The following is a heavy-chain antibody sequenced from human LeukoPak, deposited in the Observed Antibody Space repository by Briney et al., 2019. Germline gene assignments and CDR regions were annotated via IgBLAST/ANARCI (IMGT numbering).Heavy chain of an antibody. Sequence: GGSLRLSCAASGFIFSSYWMHWVRQAPGKGLVWVSRINSDGSSTSYADSVKGRFTISSDNAKNTLYLQMNSLRAEDTAVYYCARRVVVPAAPYCFDHWGQGTLVTVSS. CDR3: ARRVVVPAAPYCFDH. CDR2: INSDGSST. D-gene: IGHD2-2*01. CDR1: GFIFSSYW. J-gene: IGHJ4*02. V-gene: IGHV3-74*01.